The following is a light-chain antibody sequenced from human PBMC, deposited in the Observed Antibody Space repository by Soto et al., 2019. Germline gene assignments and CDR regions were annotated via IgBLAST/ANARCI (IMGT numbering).Light chain of an antibody. Sequence: EIVVTQSPDSLAVSLGERATINCRSSQSVLYSSNNQNYLAWYQQKPGQTPKLLIYWAATRESGVPDRFSGSGSETDFTLTISTLQIDDVAVYYCQQYYDTPHTFGQGTKLELK. CDR1: QSVLYSSNNQNY. CDR2: WAA. CDR3: QQYYDTPHT. J-gene: IGKJ2*01. V-gene: IGKV4-1*01.